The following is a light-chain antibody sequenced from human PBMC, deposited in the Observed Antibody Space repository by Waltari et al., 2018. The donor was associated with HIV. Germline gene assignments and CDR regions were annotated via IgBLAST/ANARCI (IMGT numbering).Light chain of an antibody. J-gene: IGLJ2*01. V-gene: IGLV2-14*03. CDR1: SSDLEPYNY. Sequence: QSALTQPASVSGSPGQSISISCTGTSSDLEPYNYVSWYQQHAGKAPKLLIYQVSHRPSGVSDRFSGSKSGSTASLTISGLQANDEAHYYCSSFTITSTVIFGGGTRLTVL. CDR3: SSFTITSTVI. CDR2: QVS.